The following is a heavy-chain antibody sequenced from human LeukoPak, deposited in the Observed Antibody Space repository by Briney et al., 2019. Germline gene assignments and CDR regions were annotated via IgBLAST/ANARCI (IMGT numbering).Heavy chain of an antibody. V-gene: IGHV3-30*18. CDR1: GFTFSSYG. CDR2: ISYDGSNK. J-gene: IGHJ4*02. CDR3: AKRAPVDY. Sequence: PGGSLRLSCAASGFTFSSYGMHWVRQAPGKGLEWVAVISYDGSNKYYADSVKGRFTISRDNSKNTLYLQMNSLRAKDTAVYYCAKRAPVDYWGQGTLVTVSS.